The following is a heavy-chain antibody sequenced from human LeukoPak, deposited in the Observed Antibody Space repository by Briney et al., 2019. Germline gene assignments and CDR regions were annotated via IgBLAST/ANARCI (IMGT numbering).Heavy chain of an antibody. Sequence: SGGSLRLSCAASGFTFDDYAMHWVRQAPGKGLEWVSGVSWNNNNIGYADSVKGRFTISRDNAKNSLYLQMNSLRAEDMAVYYCARDAFDIWGQGTMVTVSS. CDR3: ARDAFDI. J-gene: IGHJ3*02. CDR1: GFTFDDYA. CDR2: VSWNNNNI. V-gene: IGHV3-9*03.